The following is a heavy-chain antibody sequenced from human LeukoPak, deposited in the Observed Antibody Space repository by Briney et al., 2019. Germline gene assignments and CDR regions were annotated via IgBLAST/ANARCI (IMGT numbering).Heavy chain of an antibody. CDR1: GYTFTSYY. D-gene: IGHD4-17*01. CDR2: INPSGGST. V-gene: IGHV1-46*03. Sequence: GASVKVSCKASGYTFTSYYMHWVRQAPGQGLEWMGIINPSGGSTSYAQKFQGRVTMTRDTSTSTVYMELSSLRSEDTAVYYCATTTSDYGDSAYYHGMDVWGQGTTVTVSS. J-gene: IGHJ6*02. CDR3: ATTTSDYGDSAYYHGMDV.